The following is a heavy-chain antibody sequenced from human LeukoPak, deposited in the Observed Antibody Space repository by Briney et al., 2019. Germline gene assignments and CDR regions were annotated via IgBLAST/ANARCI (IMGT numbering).Heavy chain of an antibody. CDR2: ISGSGGSA. Sequence: GGSLRLSCAASGFTFSSYAVSWVRQAPGKGLEWVSAISGSGGSADYADSVKGRFTISRDNSKNTLFLQMNSLRADDTAVYYCAKDQNLGYSYHYWGQGALVAVSS. D-gene: IGHD5-24*01. V-gene: IGHV3-23*01. CDR3: AKDQNLGYSYHY. J-gene: IGHJ4*02. CDR1: GFTFSSYA.